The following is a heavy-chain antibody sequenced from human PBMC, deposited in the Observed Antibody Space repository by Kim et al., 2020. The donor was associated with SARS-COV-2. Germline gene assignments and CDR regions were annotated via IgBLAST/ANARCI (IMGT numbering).Heavy chain of an antibody. Sequence: GGSLRLSCAASGFSFSFYSLTWVRQAPGKGLEWVSYISSNSDTKYYPDSVKGRFTISRDNAKNSLYLQMSSLRDEDTAVYYCARDHPSHRVFYYGLDVWGQGTTVTFSS. J-gene: IGHJ6*02. CDR1: GFSFSFYS. CDR2: ISSNSDTK. V-gene: IGHV3-48*02. CDR3: ARDHPSHRVFYYGLDV.